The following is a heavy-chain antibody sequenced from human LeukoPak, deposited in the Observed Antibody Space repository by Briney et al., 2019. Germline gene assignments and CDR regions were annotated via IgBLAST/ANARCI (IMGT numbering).Heavy chain of an antibody. Sequence: GGSLRLSCAASGFTFSSYSMNWVRQAPGKGLEWVSYITSSSNTMYYTDSVKGRFTISRDNAKNSLYLQMNSLRDEDTAVYYCATTYAGSGSYSFDYWGQGTLVTVSS. CDR2: ITSSSNTM. V-gene: IGHV3-48*02. CDR3: ATTYAGSGSYSFDY. CDR1: GFTFSSYS. J-gene: IGHJ4*02. D-gene: IGHD3-10*01.